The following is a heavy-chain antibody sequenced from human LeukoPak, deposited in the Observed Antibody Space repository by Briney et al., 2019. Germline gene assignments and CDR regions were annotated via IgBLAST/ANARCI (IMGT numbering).Heavy chain of an antibody. Sequence: GGSLRLSCAASGFTFSSYDMHRVRQATGKGLEWVSGIGPASDAYYPGSVRGRFTISRENGKNYLYLEMNSLRAGDTAVYYCARRTKYSSSWYMGDAFDIWGQGTMVTVSS. CDR3: ARRTKYSSSWYMGDAFDI. D-gene: IGHD6-13*01. J-gene: IGHJ3*02. CDR1: GFTFSSYD. CDR2: IGPASDA. V-gene: IGHV3-13*01.